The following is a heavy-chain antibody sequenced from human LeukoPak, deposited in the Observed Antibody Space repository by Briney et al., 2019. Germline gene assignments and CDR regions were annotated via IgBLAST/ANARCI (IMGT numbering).Heavy chain of an antibody. D-gene: IGHD3-22*01. J-gene: IGHJ4*02. CDR1: GFTFSSYD. Sequence: GGSLRLSCAASGFTFSSYDMHWVRQAPGKGLEWVAVIWYDGSNEYYADSVKGRFTISRDNSKNTLYLQMNSLRAEDTAVYYCARDQVPYYDSSGYLHWGQGTLVTVSS. V-gene: IGHV3-33*01. CDR3: ARDQVPYYDSSGYLH. CDR2: IWYDGSNE.